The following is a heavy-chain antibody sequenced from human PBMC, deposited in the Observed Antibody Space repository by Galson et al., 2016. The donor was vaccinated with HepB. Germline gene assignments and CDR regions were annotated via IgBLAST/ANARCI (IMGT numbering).Heavy chain of an antibody. CDR3: GKRIPVAGSWGGGLDY. CDR2: ISYDGSHK. D-gene: IGHD6-19*01. J-gene: IGHJ4*02. Sequence: SLRLSCAASGFTFSSYGMHRVRQAPGKGLEWVAAISYDGSHKYYADSVKGRFTISRDNSKNTVYLQANSLRAEDTAVYYCGKRIPVAGSWGGGLDYWGQGTLVTVSS. CDR1: GFTFSSYG. V-gene: IGHV3-30*18.